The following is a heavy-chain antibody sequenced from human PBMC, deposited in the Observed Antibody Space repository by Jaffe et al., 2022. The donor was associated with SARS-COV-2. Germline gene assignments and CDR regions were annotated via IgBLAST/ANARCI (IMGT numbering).Heavy chain of an antibody. CDR1: GYTFTDYD. J-gene: IGHJ6*04. V-gene: IGHV1-8*01. CDR2: VNPNTGAT. D-gene: IGHD3-10*01. Sequence: QGQLVQSGAEVKKPGASVKVSCKASGYTFTDYDINWVRQASGQGLEWMGWVNPNTGATGYAPSFQGRVTMTRDISISTVYMELSSLRSEDTAVYYCSRPRGLWFGELFRWGNGTTVTVSS. CDR3: SRPRGLWFGELFR.